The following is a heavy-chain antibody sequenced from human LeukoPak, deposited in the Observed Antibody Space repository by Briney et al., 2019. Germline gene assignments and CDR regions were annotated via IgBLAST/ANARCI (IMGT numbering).Heavy chain of an antibody. CDR3: ARDSQGFDY. CDR2: INHSGST. V-gene: IGHV4-34*01. CDR1: GGSFSGYY. J-gene: IGHJ4*02. Sequence: SETLPLTCAVYGGSFSGYYWSWIRQPPGKGLEWIGEINHSGSTNYNPSLKSRVTISVDTSKNQFSLKLSSVTAADTAVYYCARDSQGFDYWGQGTLVTVSS.